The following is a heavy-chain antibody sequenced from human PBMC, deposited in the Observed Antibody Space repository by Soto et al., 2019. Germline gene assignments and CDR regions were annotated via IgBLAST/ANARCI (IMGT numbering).Heavy chain of an antibody. V-gene: IGHV1-69*01. CDR1: VGTFSSYA. CDR3: ASTHLYYGSRSYYFDF. CDR2: IIPIFGTA. D-gene: IGHD3-10*01. J-gene: IGHJ4*02. Sequence: QVQLVQSGAEVKKPGSSVKVSCKASVGTFSSYAISWVRQAPGQGLEWMGGIIPIFGTANYAQKFQGRVTITADESTSTAYMELSSLRSEDTAVYYCASTHLYYGSRSYYFDFWGQGTLVTLSS.